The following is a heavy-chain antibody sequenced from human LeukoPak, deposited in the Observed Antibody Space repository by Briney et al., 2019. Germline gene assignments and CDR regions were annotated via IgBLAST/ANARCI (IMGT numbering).Heavy chain of an antibody. J-gene: IGHJ5*02. V-gene: IGHV3-30*06. CDR1: GFTFSSYG. CDR2: ISYDGSNK. Sequence: PGGSLRLSCAASGFTFSSYGMHWVRQAPGKGLEWVAVISYDGSNKYYADSVKGRFTISRDNSKNTLYLQMNSLRAEDTAVYYCARGDPLPDPWGQGTLVTVSS. CDR3: ARGDPLPDP.